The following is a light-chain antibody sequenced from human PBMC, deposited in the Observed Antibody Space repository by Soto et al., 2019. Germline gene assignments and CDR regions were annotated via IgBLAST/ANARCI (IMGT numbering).Light chain of an antibody. Sequence: QSVLTQPPSASGTPGQRVAISCSGSSSNIGSNTVNWYQQLPGSAPQLLIYSTNQRTSVVPGRFSGSKSGTAASLAISGLQAEDEDDYYCAAWDGSLNVVLFGGGTKLTVL. CDR1: SSNIGSNT. J-gene: IGLJ2*01. CDR2: STN. V-gene: IGLV1-44*01. CDR3: AAWDGSLNVVL.